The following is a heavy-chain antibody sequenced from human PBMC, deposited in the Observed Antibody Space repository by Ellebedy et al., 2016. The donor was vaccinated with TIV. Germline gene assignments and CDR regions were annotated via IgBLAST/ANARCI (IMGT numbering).Heavy chain of an antibody. CDR3: ARVYFGEPHFDH. V-gene: IGHV4-38-2*01. CDR1: GSSINTHYY. J-gene: IGHJ4*02. CDR2: KHHTGIT. Sequence: SETLSLTCSVSGSSINTHYYWGWIRQSPGKGLEGIANKHHTGITYNNPSLESRVTISLDTSKDQFSLRLTSVTVADTAIYFCARVYFGEPHFDHWGQGIRVTVSS. D-gene: IGHD3-10*01.